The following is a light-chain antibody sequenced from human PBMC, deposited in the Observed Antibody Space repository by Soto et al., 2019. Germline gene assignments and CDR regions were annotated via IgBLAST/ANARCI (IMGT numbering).Light chain of an antibody. J-gene: IGKJ2*01. V-gene: IGKV1-39*01. CDR3: QHSYSSLYT. CDR2: AES. Sequence: DIQMTQSPSSLSASVGDRVTITCRASQIINTYLNWYQQKPGKVPKLLIFAESSLQSGVPSRFSGSGSGTDFTLTINSLQPEDFATYYCQHSYSSLYTFGQGTKLEIK. CDR1: QIINTY.